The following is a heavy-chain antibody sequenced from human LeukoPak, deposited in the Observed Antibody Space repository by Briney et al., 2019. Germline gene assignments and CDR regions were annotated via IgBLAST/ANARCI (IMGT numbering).Heavy chain of an antibody. J-gene: IGHJ4*02. V-gene: IGHV4-28*03. CDR1: GFSIRSSNW. CDR2: IYYDGSI. CDR3: AKDSPKSYTLGGAYYFDY. D-gene: IGHD3-16*01. Sequence: SETLSLTCAVSGFSIRSSNWWGWIRQPPGKGLEWIGYIYYDGSIYYNPSLRSRVTMSVDTSKNQFSLRLNSVTAVDTAIYYCAKDSPKSYTLGGAYYFDYWGQGTLLTVSS.